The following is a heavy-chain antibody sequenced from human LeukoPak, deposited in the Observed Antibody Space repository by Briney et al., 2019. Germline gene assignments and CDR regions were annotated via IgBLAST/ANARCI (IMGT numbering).Heavy chain of an antibody. Sequence: PGGSLRLSCVASGFTVSSSYMSWVRQAPGKGLEWVSVIYSGGTTYYADSVKGRFTISRDNSKNTLYLQMNSLRVEDTAVYYCAREGYSYGPSDYWGQGNLVTVSS. V-gene: IGHV3-66*01. D-gene: IGHD5-18*01. CDR1: GFTVSSSY. CDR2: IYSGGTT. J-gene: IGHJ4*02. CDR3: AREGYSYGPSDY.